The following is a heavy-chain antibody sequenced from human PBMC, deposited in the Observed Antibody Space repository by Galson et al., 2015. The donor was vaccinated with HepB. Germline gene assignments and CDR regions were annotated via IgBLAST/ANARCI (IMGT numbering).Heavy chain of an antibody. D-gene: IGHD2/OR15-2a*01. CDR1: GFTSSNYG. V-gene: IGHV3-33*01. Sequence: SLRLSCAASGFTSSNYGMHWVRQAPGKGLEWVALIWKDGSNKYYADSVKGRFSISKDNSKNVVYLQMNSLGDDDTATYFCAREDRYTYIVTYDLWGQGARVTVSS. CDR3: AREDRYTYIVTYDL. J-gene: IGHJ4*02. CDR2: IWKDGSNK.